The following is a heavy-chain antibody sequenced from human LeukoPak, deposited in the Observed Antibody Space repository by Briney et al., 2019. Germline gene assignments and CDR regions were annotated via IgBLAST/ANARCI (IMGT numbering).Heavy chain of an antibody. Sequence: GGSLRLSCAVSGFTFDDYGMSWVRQAPGKGLEWVSGINWNGGSIGYADSVKGRFTISRDNVKNSLYLQMNSLRAEDTALYYCARGRSTFDYWGQGTLVTVTS. CDR2: INWNGGSI. V-gene: IGHV3-20*04. CDR3: ARGRSTFDY. J-gene: IGHJ4*02. CDR1: GFTFDDYG. D-gene: IGHD2-2*01.